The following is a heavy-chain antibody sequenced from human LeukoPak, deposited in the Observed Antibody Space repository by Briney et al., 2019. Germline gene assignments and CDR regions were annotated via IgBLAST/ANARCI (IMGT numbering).Heavy chain of an antibody. D-gene: IGHD2-2*03. CDR3: AKSDGYCTTTNCGALNV. CDR1: GYTFSDYG. J-gene: IGHJ3*01. V-gene: IGHV3-30*02. Sequence: GGSLRLSCEGSGYTFSDYGIHWVRQAPGMGLEWVAVSWYAGTDKYSADSVQGRFTTSRDDSKNTVYLQMTSRRLEDTAIYYCAKSDGYCTTTNCGALNVWGQGTMVTVSS. CDR2: SWYAGTDK.